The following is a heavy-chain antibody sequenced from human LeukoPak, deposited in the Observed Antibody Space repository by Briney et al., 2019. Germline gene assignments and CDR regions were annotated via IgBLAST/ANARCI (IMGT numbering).Heavy chain of an antibody. CDR2: INSDGSDT. CDR3: ARASGWYEGVYYYYYMDV. V-gene: IGHV3-74*01. CDR1: GFTFSSHW. Sequence: GGSLRLSCAASGFTFSSHWMHWDRQAPGKGLVWVSRINSDGSDTRYADSAKGRFTISRDNAKNTLYLQMNSLRGEDTAVYYCARASGWYEGVYYYYYMDVWGKGTTVTVSS. J-gene: IGHJ6*03. D-gene: IGHD6-19*01.